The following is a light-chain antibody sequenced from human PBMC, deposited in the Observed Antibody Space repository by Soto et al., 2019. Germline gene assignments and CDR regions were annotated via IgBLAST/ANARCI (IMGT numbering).Light chain of an antibody. Sequence: DIQMTQSPSSLSASVGDRVTIACRASQTVSKFVNWYQQKPGKVPTLLIFTTSTLHSGVPSRFSGSGSGTEFTLTINGLQPEEFATYYCQQTYTLPRTFAQGTKVE. CDR2: TTS. CDR1: QTVSKF. CDR3: QQTYTLPRT. J-gene: IGKJ1*01. V-gene: IGKV1-39*01.